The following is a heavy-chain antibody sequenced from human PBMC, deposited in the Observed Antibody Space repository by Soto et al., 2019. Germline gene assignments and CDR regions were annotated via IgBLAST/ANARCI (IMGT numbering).Heavy chain of an antibody. J-gene: IGHJ4*02. D-gene: IGHD5-18*01. Sequence: ASVKVSCKASGYTFTGYDMHWVRQAPGQGLEWMGWINPNSGGTNYAQKFQGWVTMTRDTSISTAYMELSRLRSDDTAVYYCARWGYRLYYFDYWGQGTLVTVSS. V-gene: IGHV1-2*04. CDR3: ARWGYRLYYFDY. CDR1: GYTFTGYD. CDR2: INPNSGGT.